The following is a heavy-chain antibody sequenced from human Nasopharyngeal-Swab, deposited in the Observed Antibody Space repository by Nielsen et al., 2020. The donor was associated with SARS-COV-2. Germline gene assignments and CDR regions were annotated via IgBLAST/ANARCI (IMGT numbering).Heavy chain of an antibody. CDR2: ISTTGFTT. CDR1: EFTFSSYS. CDR3: AREVGAGFLDH. J-gene: IGHJ4*02. Sequence: GESMKISCAAFEFTFSSYSMNWVRQTPGKGLEWISYISTTGFTTFYADSVTGRFTISRDDAKNSAYLQMNSLRADDTAVYYCAREVGAGFLDHWGQGTPVTFSS. V-gene: IGHV3-48*04. D-gene: IGHD6-19*01.